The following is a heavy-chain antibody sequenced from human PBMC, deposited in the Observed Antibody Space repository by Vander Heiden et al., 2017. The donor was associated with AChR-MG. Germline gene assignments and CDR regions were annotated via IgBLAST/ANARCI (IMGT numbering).Heavy chain of an antibody. D-gene: IGHD5-12*01. CDR2: IRSKANSYAT. CDR1: GFTFSGSA. CDR3: TRLGSGYNFFI. Sequence: EVQLVESGGGLVQPGGSLKLSCAASGFTFSGSAMHWVRQASGKGLEWVGRIRSKANSYATAYAASVKGRFTISRDDSKNTAYLQMNSLKTEDTAVYYCTRLGSGYNFFIWGQGTLVTVSS. V-gene: IGHV3-73*02. J-gene: IGHJ4*02.